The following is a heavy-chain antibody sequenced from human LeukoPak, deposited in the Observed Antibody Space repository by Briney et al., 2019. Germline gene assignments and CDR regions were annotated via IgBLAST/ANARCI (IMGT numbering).Heavy chain of an antibody. CDR1: GFTFSSYW. D-gene: IGHD1/OR15-1a*01. Sequence: GGSLRLSCAASGFTFSSYWMSWVRQAPGKGLEWVANIKHDGSDKNYVDSVKGRFAISRDNAKNSLYLQMNSLRAEDTAVYYCAREYEHPYFDYWGQGTLVTVSS. V-gene: IGHV3-7*04. CDR3: AREYEHPYFDY. J-gene: IGHJ4*02. CDR2: IKHDGSDK.